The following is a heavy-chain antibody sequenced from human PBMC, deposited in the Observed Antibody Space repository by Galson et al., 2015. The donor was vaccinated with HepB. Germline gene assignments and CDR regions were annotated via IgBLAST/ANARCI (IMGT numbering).Heavy chain of an antibody. CDR2: IKSKTDGGTT. V-gene: IGHV3-15*01. D-gene: IGHD3-10*01. J-gene: IGHJ6*02. Sequence: SLRLSCAACGFTFSNAWMSWVRQAPGKGLEWVGRIKSKTDGGTTDYAAPVKGRFTISRDDSKNTLYLQMNSLKTEDTAVYYCTTDPGVVGESKNEVYYYYGMDVWGQGTTVTVSS. CDR1: GFTFSNAW. CDR3: TTDPGVVGESKNEVYYYYGMDV.